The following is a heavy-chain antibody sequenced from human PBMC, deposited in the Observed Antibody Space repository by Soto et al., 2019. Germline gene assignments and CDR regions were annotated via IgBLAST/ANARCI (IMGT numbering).Heavy chain of an antibody. V-gene: IGHV3-74*01. CDR1: GFTFSSYW. J-gene: IGHJ4*02. Sequence: EVQLVESGGGLVQPGGSLRLSCAASGFTFSSYWMHWVRQAPEKGLVWVSRINSDGSITNYADAVKGRFTISRDNVKNTLYLQMNRLRAEDTAVYYCVGYPGSVGGSYRPDYWGQGTLVTVSS. CDR2: INSDGSIT. D-gene: IGHD3-16*02. CDR3: VGYPGSVGGSYRPDY.